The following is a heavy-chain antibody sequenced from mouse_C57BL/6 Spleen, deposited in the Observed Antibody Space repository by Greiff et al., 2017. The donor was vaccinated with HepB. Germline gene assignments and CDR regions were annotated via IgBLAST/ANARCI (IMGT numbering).Heavy chain of an antibody. V-gene: IGHV1-55*01. J-gene: IGHJ4*01. CDR3: ARRGKYDDYDDGLYYAMDY. Sequence: QVQLQQPGAELVKPGASVKMSCKASGYTFTSYWITWVKQRPGQGLEWIGDIYPGSGSTNYNEKFKSKATLTVDTSSSTAYMQLSSLTSEDSAVYYGARRGKYDDYDDGLYYAMDYWGQGTSVTVSS. D-gene: IGHD2-4*01. CDR1: GYTFTSYW. CDR2: IYPGSGST.